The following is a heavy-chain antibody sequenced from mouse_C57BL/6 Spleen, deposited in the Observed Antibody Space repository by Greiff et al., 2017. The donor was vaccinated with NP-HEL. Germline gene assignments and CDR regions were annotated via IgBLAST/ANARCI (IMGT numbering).Heavy chain of an antibody. J-gene: IGHJ4*01. Sequence: EVKLRESGPELVKPGASVKISCKASGYSFTDYNMNWVKQSTGKSLEWIGVINPNYGTTSSNQKFKGKATLTVDQSSSTAYMQLNSLSSEDSAVYYCARASNYFAMDYWGQGTSVTVSS. CDR1: GYSFTDYN. D-gene: IGHD2-5*01. CDR3: ARASNYFAMDY. V-gene: IGHV1-39*01. CDR2: INPNYGTT.